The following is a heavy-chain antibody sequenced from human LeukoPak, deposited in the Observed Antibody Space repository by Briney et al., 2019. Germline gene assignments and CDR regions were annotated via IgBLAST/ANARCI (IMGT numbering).Heavy chain of an antibody. Sequence: PGGSLRLSCGASGFTYSEYYMSWMRQAPGKGLEWVSYISSSSSYTNYADSVKGRFTISRDNAKNSLYLQMNSLRAEDTAVYYCARDDSYWIDYWGQGTRVTVSS. D-gene: IGHD5-18*01. V-gene: IGHV3-11*06. CDR1: GFTYSEYY. J-gene: IGHJ4*02. CDR2: ISSSSSYT. CDR3: ARDDSYWIDY.